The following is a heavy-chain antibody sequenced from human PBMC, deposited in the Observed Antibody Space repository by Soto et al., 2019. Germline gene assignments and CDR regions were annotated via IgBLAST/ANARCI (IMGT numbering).Heavy chain of an antibody. V-gene: IGHV3-23*01. CDR2: FRTGADDGTT. CDR1: GFTFSGYS. J-gene: IGHJ5*02. CDR3: AKDTRPSLYTSSWFDH. D-gene: IGHD6-13*01. Sequence: QSGGSLRLSCAASGFTFSGYSMSWVRQAPGKGLEWVSGFRTGADDGTTYYADSVKGRFTISRDISKNTLFLQMNSLRAEDTAIYYCAKDTRPSLYTSSWFDHWGQGALVTVSS.